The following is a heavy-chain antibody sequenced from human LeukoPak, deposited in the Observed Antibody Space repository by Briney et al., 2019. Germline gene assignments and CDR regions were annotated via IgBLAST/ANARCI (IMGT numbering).Heavy chain of an antibody. CDR2: ISGSGGST. CDR3: AKDPGLLWFGELSSFDY. D-gene: IGHD3-10*01. V-gene: IGHV3-23*01. Sequence: PGGSLRLSCAASGFTFSSYAMSWVRQAPGKGVEWVSAISGSGGSTYYADSVKGRFTISRDNSKNTLYLQMTSLRAEDTAVYYCAKDPGLLWFGELSSFDYWGQGTLVTVSS. CDR1: GFTFSSYA. J-gene: IGHJ4*02.